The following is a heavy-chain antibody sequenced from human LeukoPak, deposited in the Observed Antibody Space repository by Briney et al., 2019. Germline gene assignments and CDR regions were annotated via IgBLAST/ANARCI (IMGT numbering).Heavy chain of an antibody. D-gene: IGHD3-22*01. Sequence: SETLSLTCAVSGGSISSSNWWSWVRPPPGKGLEWIGNIYYSGSTNYNPSLKSRITISKDTSKKQFSLKLSSVTAADTAVYSCARGGDSSGYEGRFDPWGQGTLVTVSS. CDR1: GGSISSSNW. V-gene: IGHV4-4*02. CDR2: IYYSGST. J-gene: IGHJ5*02. CDR3: ARGGDSSGYEGRFDP.